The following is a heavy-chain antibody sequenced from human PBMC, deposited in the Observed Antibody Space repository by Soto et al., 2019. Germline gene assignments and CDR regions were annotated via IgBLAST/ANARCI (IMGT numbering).Heavy chain of an antibody. D-gene: IGHD3-3*01. CDR2: IDNSGST. V-gene: IGHV4-31*03. CDR3: ARGGPRANYDFWSGYYLPNCFDP. Sequence: SETLSLTCTVSGGSISSGTYYWSWIRRHPGKGLEYIGYIDNSGSTYYNPSLRSRVTISGDTSENQFSLNLNSVTAADTAVYYCARGGPRANYDFWSGYYLPNCFDPWGQGTLVTVSS. CDR1: GGSISSGTYY. J-gene: IGHJ5*02.